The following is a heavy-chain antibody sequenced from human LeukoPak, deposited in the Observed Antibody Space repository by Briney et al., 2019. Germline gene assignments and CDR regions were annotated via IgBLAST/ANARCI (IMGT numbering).Heavy chain of an antibody. CDR2: ILKDGSEK. J-gene: IGHJ5*02. CDR3: VRGSSGTVVRGVAPAWFDP. D-gene: IGHD3-10*01. V-gene: IGHV3-7*05. CDR1: GFTFRNYW. Sequence: GESLRLSCVASGFTFRNYWMTWVRQAPGKGLEWVANILKDGSEKYFVASVRGRFTISRDNAKDSLYLQMSSLRAEDTAVYYCVRGSSGTVVRGVAPAWFDPWGQGALVTVSS.